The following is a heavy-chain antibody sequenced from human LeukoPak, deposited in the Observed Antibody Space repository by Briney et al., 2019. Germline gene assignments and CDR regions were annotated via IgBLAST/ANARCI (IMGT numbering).Heavy chain of an antibody. V-gene: IGHV3-74*01. CDR1: GFTFSSYW. CDR3: AKENYDSSGYYDLFDY. D-gene: IGHD3-22*01. CDR2: INTDGSST. Sequence: GSLRLSCAASGFTFSSYWMHWVRQAPGKGLVWVSRINTDGSSTSYADSVKGRFTISRDNAKNTLYLQMNSLRAEDTAVYYCAKENYDSSGYYDLFDYWGQGTLVTVSS. J-gene: IGHJ4*02.